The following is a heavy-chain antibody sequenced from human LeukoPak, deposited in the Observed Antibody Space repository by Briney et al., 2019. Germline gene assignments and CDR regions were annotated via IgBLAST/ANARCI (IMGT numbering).Heavy chain of an antibody. D-gene: IGHD2-2*01. CDR1: GGTFSSYA. CDR2: IIPIFGTA. CDR3: ARAGIVVVPAARVAYNWFDP. Sequence: ASVKVSCKASGGTFSSYAISWVRQAPGQGLEWMGGIIPIFGTANYAQKFQGRVTITTDESTSTAYMELSSLRSEDTAVYYCARAGIVVVPAARVAYNWFDPWGQGTLVTVSS. V-gene: IGHV1-69*05. J-gene: IGHJ5*02.